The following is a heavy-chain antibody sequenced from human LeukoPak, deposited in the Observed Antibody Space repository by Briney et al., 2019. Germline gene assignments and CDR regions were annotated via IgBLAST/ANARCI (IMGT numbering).Heavy chain of an antibody. CDR3: ARDSVRGVDLDV. Sequence: SETLSLTCTVSGGSISSYYWSWIRQLAGKGLEWIGRIYTSGSTNYNPSLKSRVAMSVDTSKNQFSLKLSSVTAADTAVYYCARDSVRGVDLDVWGKGTTVTISS. CDR2: IYTSGST. J-gene: IGHJ6*04. D-gene: IGHD3-10*01. V-gene: IGHV4-4*07. CDR1: GGSISSYY.